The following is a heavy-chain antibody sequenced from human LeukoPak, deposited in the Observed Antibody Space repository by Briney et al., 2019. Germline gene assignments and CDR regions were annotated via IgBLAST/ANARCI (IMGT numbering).Heavy chain of an antibody. Sequence: PGGSLRLSCSASGFTVTTNYMSWVRQTPGKGLEWVATLYSGGSTYYADSVKGRFTISRENSKNMLFLQMNSLRAEDTAVYYCARVGYNGNYYWGDAFDIWGQGTLVTVSS. CDR1: GFTVTTNY. V-gene: IGHV3-53*01. J-gene: IGHJ3*02. CDR2: LYSGGST. D-gene: IGHD1-26*01. CDR3: ARVGYNGNYYWGDAFDI.